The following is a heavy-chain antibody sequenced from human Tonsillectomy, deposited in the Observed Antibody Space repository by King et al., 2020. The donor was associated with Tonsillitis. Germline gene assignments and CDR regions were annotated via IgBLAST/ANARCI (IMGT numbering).Heavy chain of an antibody. V-gene: IGHV4-59*01. J-gene: IGHJ3*02. Sequence: VQLQESGPGLVKPSETLSLTCTVSGGSISSYYWSWIRQPPGKGLEWIGYIYYSGSTNYNPSLKSRVTISVDTSKTQFSLKLSSVTAADTAVYYCARTSRLTTVVTPDAFDIWGQGTMVTVSS. D-gene: IGHD4-23*01. CDR2: IYYSGST. CDR3: ARTSRLTTVVTPDAFDI. CDR1: GGSISSYY.